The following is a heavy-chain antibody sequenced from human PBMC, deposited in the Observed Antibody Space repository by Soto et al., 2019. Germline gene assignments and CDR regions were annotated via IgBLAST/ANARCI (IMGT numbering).Heavy chain of an antibody. Sequence: ESGGGVVQPGRSLRLSCAASGFTFNSYAMYWVRQAPGKGLDWVALISYDGRNKFYADSVKGRFTISRDDSKKTQYLEMKSLRIEDTAVYYCVKGSPHSSYNWFDPWGQGTLVTVSS. CDR3: VKGSPHSSYNWFDP. J-gene: IGHJ5*02. CDR1: GFTFNSYA. V-gene: IGHV3-30*18. CDR2: ISYDGRNK. D-gene: IGHD4-4*01.